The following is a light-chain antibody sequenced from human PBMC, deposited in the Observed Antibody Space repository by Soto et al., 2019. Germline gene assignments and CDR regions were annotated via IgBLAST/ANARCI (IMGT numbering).Light chain of an antibody. CDR3: QQYNNWPLT. V-gene: IGKV3-15*01. CDR2: GAS. Sequence: EIVMTQSPATLSVSPGERATLSCRASQSVSSNLAWYQHKPGQAPRLLIYGASTRATGVPARFSGSGSGTEFTLTISSLQSEDFEVYYCQQYNNWPLTFGGGTKVEIK. CDR1: QSVSSN. J-gene: IGKJ4*01.